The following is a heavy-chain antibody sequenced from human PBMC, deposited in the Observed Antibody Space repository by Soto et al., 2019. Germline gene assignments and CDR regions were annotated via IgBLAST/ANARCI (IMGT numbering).Heavy chain of an antibody. V-gene: IGHV3-20*01. CDR1: GFTFDDYG. CDR3: ARSFHRIVVPAAHSL. D-gene: IGHD2-2*01. J-gene: IGHJ4*02. Sequence: GGSLRLSCAASGFTFDDYGMSWVRQAPGKGLEWVSGINWNGGSTGYADSVKGRFTISRDNAKNSLYLQMNSLRAEDTALYHCARSFHRIVVPAAHSLWGQGTLVTVSS. CDR2: INWNGGST.